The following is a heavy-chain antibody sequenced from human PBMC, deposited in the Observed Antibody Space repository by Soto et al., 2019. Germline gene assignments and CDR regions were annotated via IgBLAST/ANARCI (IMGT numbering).Heavy chain of an antibody. Sequence: GASVKVSCKASGYTFTSYGISWVRQAPGQGLEWMGWISAYNGNTNYAQKLQGRVTMTTDTSTGTAYMELRSLRSDDTAVYYCARDGYSSGWFLISDYWGQGTLVTVSS. CDR2: ISAYNGNT. J-gene: IGHJ4*02. V-gene: IGHV1-18*01. CDR3: ARDGYSSGWFLISDY. D-gene: IGHD6-19*01. CDR1: GYTFTSYG.